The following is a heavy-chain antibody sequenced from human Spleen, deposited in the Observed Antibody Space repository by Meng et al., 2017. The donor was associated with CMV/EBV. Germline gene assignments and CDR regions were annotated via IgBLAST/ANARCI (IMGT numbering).Heavy chain of an antibody. V-gene: IGHV3-21*01. CDR2: ISLSSTYI. D-gene: IGHD3-3*01. Sequence: GGSLRLSCVASGFSSGGFTMNWVRQAPGKGLEWISSISLSSTYIEYADSLKGRFTISRDNAKSSLYLQMDSLRAEDTAVYYCVRRQSVSAFDVWGQGTMVTVSS. CDR3: VRRQSVSAFDV. CDR1: GFSSGGFT. J-gene: IGHJ3*01.